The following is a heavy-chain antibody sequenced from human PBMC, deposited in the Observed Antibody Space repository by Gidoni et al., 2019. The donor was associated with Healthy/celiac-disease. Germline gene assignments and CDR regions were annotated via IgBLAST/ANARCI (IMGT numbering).Heavy chain of an antibody. D-gene: IGHD2-2*01. CDR1: GFTFSSYR. V-gene: IGHV3-21*01. CDR2: ISSSSSYI. Sequence: EVQLVESGGGLVKPGGSLRLSCAASGFTFSSYRMNWVRQAPGQGLEWFSSISSSSSYIYYADSVKGRFTISRDNAKNSLYLQMNSLRAEDTAVYYCARDLTLGYCSSTSCPTTDYWGQGTLVTVSS. J-gene: IGHJ4*02. CDR3: ARDLTLGYCSSTSCPTTDY.